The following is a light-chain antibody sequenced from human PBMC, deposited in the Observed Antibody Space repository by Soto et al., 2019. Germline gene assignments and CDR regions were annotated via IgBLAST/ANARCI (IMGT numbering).Light chain of an antibody. CDR2: DAS. CDR1: QSVSNS. CDR3: QHRSDWPQLT. Sequence: EIVLTQSPATLSLSPGERATLSCRASQSVSNSLAWYQQKPGQAPRLLLYDASNRATGIPTRVSGSGSGTDFTLTISSLEPEDFAVYYCQHRSDWPQLTFGGGTKVDIK. V-gene: IGKV3-11*01. J-gene: IGKJ4*01.